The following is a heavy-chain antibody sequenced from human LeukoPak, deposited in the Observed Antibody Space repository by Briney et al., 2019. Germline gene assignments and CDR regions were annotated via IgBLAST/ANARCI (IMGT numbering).Heavy chain of an antibody. V-gene: IGHV3-33*01. CDR1: GFIFSGYG. CDR2: IWYDGSNI. CDR3: ARVGCSGGSCRPYYYYAMDV. J-gene: IGHJ6*02. Sequence: PGRSLRLSCAASGFIFSGYGMNWVRQAPGKGLEWVAVIWYDGSNIYYTESVKGRFTVSRDNSKNTLYLQMNSLRAEDTAVYYCARVGCSGGSCRPYYYYAMDVWGQGTTVTVSS. D-gene: IGHD2-15*01.